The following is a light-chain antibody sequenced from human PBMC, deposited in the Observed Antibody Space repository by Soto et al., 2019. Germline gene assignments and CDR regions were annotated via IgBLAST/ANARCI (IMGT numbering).Light chain of an antibody. V-gene: IGLV1-47*01. CDR1: SSNIGSNY. CDR3: AAWDDSLSGPWV. CDR2: RNN. J-gene: IGLJ3*02. Sequence: LTQPPSASGTPGQRVTISCSGSSSNIGSNYVYWYQQLPGTAPKLLIYRNNQRPSGVPDRFSGSKSGTSASLAISGLRSEDEADYYCAAWDDSLSGPWVFGGGTKLTVL.